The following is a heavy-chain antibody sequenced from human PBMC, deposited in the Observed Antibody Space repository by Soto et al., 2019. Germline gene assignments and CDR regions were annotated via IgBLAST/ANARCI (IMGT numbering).Heavy chain of an antibody. V-gene: IGHV4-31*03. D-gene: IGHD3-9*01. J-gene: IGHJ5*02. CDR2: IYYSGNT. CDR3: ARDPGILTGYGWFDP. CDR1: GGSISSGGYY. Sequence: LSLTCTVSGGSISSGGYYWSWIRQHPGKGLEWIGYIYYSGNTYYNPSLKSRVTISVDTSKNQFSLKLSSVTAADTAVYYCARDPGILTGYGWFDPWGQGTLVTVSS.